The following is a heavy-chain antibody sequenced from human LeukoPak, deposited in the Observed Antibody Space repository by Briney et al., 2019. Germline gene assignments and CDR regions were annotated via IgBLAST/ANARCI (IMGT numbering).Heavy chain of an antibody. Sequence: GASVKVSCKASGGTFSSYAISWVRQAPGQGLEWMGGIIPIFGTADYAQKFQGRVTITADESTSTAYMELSSLRSEDTAVYYCARVYGYGLTRRLPYYYYYGMDVWGQGTTVTVSS. CDR3: ARVYGYGLTRRLPYYYYYGMDV. V-gene: IGHV1-69*13. CDR2: IIPIFGTA. CDR1: GGTFSSYA. D-gene: IGHD6-25*01. J-gene: IGHJ6*02.